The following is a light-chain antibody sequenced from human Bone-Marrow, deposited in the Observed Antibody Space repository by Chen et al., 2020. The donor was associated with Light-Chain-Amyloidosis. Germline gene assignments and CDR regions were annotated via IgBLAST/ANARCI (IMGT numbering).Light chain of an antibody. CDR2: DDR. CDR3: QVWDRSSDRPV. Sequence: SYVLTQPSSASVPPGQPATLASGGNNIGSTSVHWYQQTPGQAPLLVVFDDRDRPSGIPERFSGSNSGNTATLTINRVEAGDEADYYCQVWDRSSDRPVFGGGTKLTVL. J-gene: IGLJ3*02. CDR1: NIGSTS. V-gene: IGLV3-21*02.